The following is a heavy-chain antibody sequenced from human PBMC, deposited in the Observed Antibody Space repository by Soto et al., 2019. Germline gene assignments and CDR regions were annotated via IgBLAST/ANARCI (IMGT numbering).Heavy chain of an antibody. CDR3: AKDRSKKGGSGSYFVDWFGT. CDR2: ISGSGGST. Sequence: GGSLRLSCAASGFTFSSYAMSWVRQAPGKGLEWVSAISGSGGSTYYADSVKGRFTISRDNSKNTQYLQMNSLRAEDTGVYDGAKDRSKKGGSGSYFVDWFGTWGQGSLVTVSS. CDR1: GFTFSSYA. V-gene: IGHV3-23*01. D-gene: IGHD1-26*01. J-gene: IGHJ5*02.